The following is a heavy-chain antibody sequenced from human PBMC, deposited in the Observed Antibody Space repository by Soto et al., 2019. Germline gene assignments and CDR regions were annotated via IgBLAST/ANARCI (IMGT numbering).Heavy chain of an antibody. J-gene: IGHJ6*02. D-gene: IGHD5-18*01. CDR1: GYTFTSYY. CDR2: INPSGGST. Sequence: QVQLVQSGAEVKKPGASVKVSCKASGYTFTSYYMHWVRQAPGQGLEWMGIINPSGGSTSYAQKFHGRVTMTRDTSTSTVYMELSSLRSEDTAVYYCARSDSYGAPYYGMDVWGQGTTVTVSS. V-gene: IGHV1-46*01. CDR3: ARSDSYGAPYYGMDV.